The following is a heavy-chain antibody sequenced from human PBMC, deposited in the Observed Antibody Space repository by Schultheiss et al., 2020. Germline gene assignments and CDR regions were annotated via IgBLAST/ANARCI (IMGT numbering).Heavy chain of an antibody. D-gene: IGHD2-15*01. CDR2: ISGSGGST. CDR3: AKGVGN. V-gene: IGHV3-23*01. J-gene: IGHJ4*02. CDR1: GFTFSSYW. Sequence: GGSLRLSCAASGFTFSSYWMSWVRQAPGKGLEWVSAISGSGGSTYYADSVKGRFTISRDNSKNTYLQMNSLRAEDTAVYYCAKGVGNWGQGTLVTV.